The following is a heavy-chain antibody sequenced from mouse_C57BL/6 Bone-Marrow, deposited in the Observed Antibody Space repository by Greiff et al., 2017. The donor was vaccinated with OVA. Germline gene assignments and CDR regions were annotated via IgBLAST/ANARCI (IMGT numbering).Heavy chain of an antibody. CDR2: IGPETGGT. J-gene: IGHJ4*01. D-gene: IGHD2-5*01. CDR1: GYTFTDYE. CDR3: AISYSNYYAIDY. V-gene: IGHV1-15*01. Sequence: QVHVKQSGAELVRPGASLTLSCKASGYTFTDYEMYWVKQTPVHGLEWIGAIGPETGGTAYNQKFTGKAILTADKSSSTAYIELRSLTSEDTAVYYCAISYSNYYAIDYWGQGTAVTVSS.